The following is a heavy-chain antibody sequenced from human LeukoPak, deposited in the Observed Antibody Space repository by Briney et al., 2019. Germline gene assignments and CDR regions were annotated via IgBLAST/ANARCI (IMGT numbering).Heavy chain of an antibody. V-gene: IGHV3-48*02. J-gene: IGHJ4*02. CDR1: GFTFSSYS. CDR2: ISSSSNTI. Sequence: PGGSLRLSCAASGFTFSSYSMNWVRQAPGKGLEWVSYISSSSNTIYYADSVKGRFTISRDNAKNSLYLQMNSLRDEDTALYYCVTDTSMGGLFGYWGQGTPVTVSS. CDR3: VTDTSMGGLFGY. D-gene: IGHD5-18*01.